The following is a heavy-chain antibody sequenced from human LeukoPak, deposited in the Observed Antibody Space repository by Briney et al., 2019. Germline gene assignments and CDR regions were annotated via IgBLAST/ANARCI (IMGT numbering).Heavy chain of an antibody. D-gene: IGHD6-13*01. CDR3: ARERGIAAAGTFSDY. V-gene: IGHV3-20*04. CDR1: GFTLDDYG. J-gene: IGHJ4*02. Sequence: PGGSLRLSCAASGFTLDDYGMSWVRQAPGKGLEWVSGINWNGGSTGYADSVKGRFTISRDNAKNSLYLQMNSLRAEDTALYYCARERGIAAAGTFSDYWGQGTLVTVSS. CDR2: INWNGGST.